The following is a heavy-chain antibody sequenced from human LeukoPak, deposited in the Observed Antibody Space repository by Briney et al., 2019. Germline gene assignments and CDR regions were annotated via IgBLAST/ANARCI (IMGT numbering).Heavy chain of an antibody. J-gene: IGHJ4*02. CDR2: IYYSGST. Sequence: SETLSLTCTVSGGSISSYYWSWIRQPPGKGLEWIGYIYYSGSTNYNPSLKSRVTISVDTSKNQFSLKLSSVTAADTAVYYRARVLYSYGLDYWGQGTLVTVSS. V-gene: IGHV4-59*01. CDR3: ARVLYSYGLDY. CDR1: GGSISSYY. D-gene: IGHD5-18*01.